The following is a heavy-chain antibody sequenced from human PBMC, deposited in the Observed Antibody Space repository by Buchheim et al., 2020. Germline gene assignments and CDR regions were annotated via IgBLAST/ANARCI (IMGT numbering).Heavy chain of an antibody. CDR3: AGLRVTVCGIGYYHHYGLDV. V-gene: IGHV4-39*01. J-gene: IGHJ6*02. CDR1: GGSITSSNYY. CDR2: IYSSGNT. D-gene: IGHD3-3*01. Sequence: QLQLQESGPGLVKPSETLSLTCTVSGGSITSSNYYWGWVRQPPGKGLEWIGNIYSSGNTYYNPSLKSRVTISVDTSKHQLSLTLFSVTAAHTAVYYCAGLRVTVCGIGYYHHYGLDVWGQEST.